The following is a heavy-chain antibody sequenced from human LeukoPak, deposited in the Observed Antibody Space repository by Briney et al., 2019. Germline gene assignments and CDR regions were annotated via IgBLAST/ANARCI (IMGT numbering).Heavy chain of an antibody. CDR2: INPNSGGT. Sequence: AAVKVSCKASGYTFTGYYMHWVRQAPVQGLEWMGWINPNSGGTNYAQKFQGRVTMTRDTSISTAYMELSRLRSDDAAVYYCARVEGLPGTYYYCYYYMDVWGKGTTVTVSS. CDR1: GYTFTGYY. J-gene: IGHJ6*03. D-gene: IGHD3-3*01. CDR3: ARVEGLPGTYYYCYYYMDV. V-gene: IGHV1-2*02.